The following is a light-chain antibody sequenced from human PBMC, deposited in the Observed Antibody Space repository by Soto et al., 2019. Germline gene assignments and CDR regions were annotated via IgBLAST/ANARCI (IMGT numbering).Light chain of an antibody. CDR2: DVS. CDR3: SSYTSSSTQV. CDR1: SSDVGGYNY. V-gene: IGLV2-14*01. J-gene: IGLJ1*01. Sequence: QSALTQPASVSGSPGQSITISCTGTSSDVGGYNYVSWYQQHPGKAPKFMIYDVSNRPSGVSNRFSGSKSGNTVSLTISGLQAEDEADYYWSSYTSSSTQVFGTGTKVTVL.